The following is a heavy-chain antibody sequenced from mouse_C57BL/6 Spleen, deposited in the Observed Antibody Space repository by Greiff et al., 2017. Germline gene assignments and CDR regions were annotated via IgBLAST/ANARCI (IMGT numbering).Heavy chain of an antibody. D-gene: IGHD2-5*01. V-gene: IGHV1-80*01. CDR1: GYAFSSYW. J-gene: IGHJ4*01. Sequence: VQLQQSGAELVKPGASVKISCKASGYAFSSYWMNWVKQRPGKGLEWIGQIYPGDGDTNYNGKFKGKATLTADKSSSTAYMQLSRLTSEDSAVYFCARSTSNRYAMDYWGQGTSVTVSS. CDR3: ARSTSNRYAMDY. CDR2: IYPGDGDT.